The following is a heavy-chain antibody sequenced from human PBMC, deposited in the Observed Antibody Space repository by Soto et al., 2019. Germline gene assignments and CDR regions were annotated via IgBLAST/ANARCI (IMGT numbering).Heavy chain of an antibody. V-gene: IGHV5-10-1*01. CDR1: GYSFTSYW. J-gene: IGHJ5*02. Sequence: LKISCKGSGYSFTSYWISWVRQMPGKGLEWMGRIDPSDSYTKYSPSFQGHVTISVDKSISTAYLQWNSLKASDTAIYYCAREKTDLELFNWLDPWGQGTLVTVSS. CDR3: AREKTDLELFNWLDP. D-gene: IGHD1-7*01. CDR2: IDPSDSYT.